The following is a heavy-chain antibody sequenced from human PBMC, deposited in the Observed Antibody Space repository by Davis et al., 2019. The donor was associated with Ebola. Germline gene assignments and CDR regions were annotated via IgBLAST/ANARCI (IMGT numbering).Heavy chain of an antibody. CDR3: ARDANDFSRYYDFWSGYYRRGNNWFDP. Sequence: ASVKVSCKASGYTFTSYDINWVRQATGQGLEWMGWMNPNSGNTGYAQKFQGRVTITRNTSISTAYMELSSLRSDDTAVYYCARDANDFSRYYDFWSGYYRRGNNWFDPWGQGTVVTVSS. CDR1: GYTFTSYD. V-gene: IGHV1-8*03. CDR2: MNPNSGNT. D-gene: IGHD3-3*01. J-gene: IGHJ5*02.